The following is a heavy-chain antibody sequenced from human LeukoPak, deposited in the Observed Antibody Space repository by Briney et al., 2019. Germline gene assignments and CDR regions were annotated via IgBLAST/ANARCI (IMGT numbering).Heavy chain of an antibody. Sequence: PSETLSLTXTVSGDSISSYYWSWIRQPAGKGVEWIGRIYTSGSTNYNPSLKSRVTMSVDTSKNQFSLKLSSVTAADTAVYYCARRYCSGGNCYYFDYWGQGTLVTVSS. J-gene: IGHJ4*02. V-gene: IGHV4-4*07. CDR2: IYTSGST. CDR1: GDSISSYY. CDR3: ARRYCSGGNCYYFDY. D-gene: IGHD2-15*01.